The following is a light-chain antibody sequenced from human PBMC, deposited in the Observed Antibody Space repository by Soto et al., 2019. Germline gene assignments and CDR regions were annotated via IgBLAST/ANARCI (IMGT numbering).Light chain of an antibody. Sequence: EIVMTQSPATLSVSPGERATLSCRASQSVSSNLAWYQQKPGQAPRLLIYAASTRATGIPARFSGSGSGTEFTLTISSLQSEDFEVYYCQQYNNWPVFGQGTQVEIK. CDR3: QQYNNWPV. V-gene: IGKV3-15*01. CDR1: QSVSSN. CDR2: AAS. J-gene: IGKJ1*01.